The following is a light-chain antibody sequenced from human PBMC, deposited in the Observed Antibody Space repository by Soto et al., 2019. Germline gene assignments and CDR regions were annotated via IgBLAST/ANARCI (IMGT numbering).Light chain of an antibody. CDR1: QSVSNY. Sequence: IVLTQSPATLSLSPGERATLSCRASQSVSNYIVWYQQKPGQAPRLLIYDASIRATGIPARFSGSGSGTDFTLTISSVEPEDSAVYYCQQRYNWPPLTFGGGTTVEIK. CDR2: DAS. J-gene: IGKJ4*01. V-gene: IGKV3-11*01. CDR3: QQRYNWPPLT.